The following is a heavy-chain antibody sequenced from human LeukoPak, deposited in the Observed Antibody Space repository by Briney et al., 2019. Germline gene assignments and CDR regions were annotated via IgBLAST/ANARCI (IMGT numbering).Heavy chain of an antibody. CDR1: GFTFSTYW. V-gene: IGHV3-7*01. CDR2: IKEDGSEK. D-gene: IGHD1-26*01. J-gene: IGHJ4*02. CDR3: ARIHSGSYYMGFDY. Sequence: GGSLRLSCEASGFTFSTYWMIWVRQAPGKGLEWVANIKEDGSEKSYVDSVKGRFTISKDNAKNSLYLQMNSLRAEDTAVYYCARIHSGSYYMGFDYWGQGALVTVSS.